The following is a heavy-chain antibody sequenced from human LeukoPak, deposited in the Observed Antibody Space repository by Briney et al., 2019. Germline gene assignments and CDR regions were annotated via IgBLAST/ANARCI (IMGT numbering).Heavy chain of an antibody. D-gene: IGHD2-15*01. CDR1: GGTFSSYA. V-gene: IGHV1-69*13. CDR3: ARGEVVVVAATEVYYYGMDV. J-gene: IGHJ6*04. Sequence: ASVKVSCKASGGTFSSYAISWVRQAPGQGLEWMGGIIPNFGTANYAQKFQGRVTITADESTSTAYMELSSLRSEDTAVYYCARGEVVVVAATEVYYYGMDVWGKGTTVTVSS. CDR2: IIPNFGTA.